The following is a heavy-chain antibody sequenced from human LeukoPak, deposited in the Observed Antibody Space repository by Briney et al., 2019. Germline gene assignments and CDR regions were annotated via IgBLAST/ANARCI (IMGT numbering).Heavy chain of an antibody. J-gene: IGHJ5*02. CDR1: GFTFDDYA. CDR3: AKDRYPFDLVKNWFDP. Sequence: GGSLRLSCAASGFTFDDYAMHWVRQAPGKGLEWVSGISWNSGSIGYADSVKGRLTISRDNAKNSLYLQMNSLRAEDTALYYCAKDRYPFDLVKNWFDPWGQGTLVTVSS. CDR2: ISWNSGSI. V-gene: IGHV3-9*01. D-gene: IGHD3-9*01.